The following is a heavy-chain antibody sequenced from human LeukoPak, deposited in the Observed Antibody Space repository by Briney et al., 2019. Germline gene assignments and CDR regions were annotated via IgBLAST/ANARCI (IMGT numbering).Heavy chain of an antibody. V-gene: IGHV4-34*01. CDR1: GESFSHYY. CDR2: INHRGTT. Sequence: PSETLSLTCAVSGESFSHYYWSWLRRTPGKGLEWIGEINHRGTTNYNPSLKSRVAISIDTSRNQFSLQVTSVTAADTAVFYCARGAFHTSSVWFDPWGQGTLVTVSS. J-gene: IGHJ5*02. D-gene: IGHD2-2*01. CDR3: ARGAFHTSSVWFDP.